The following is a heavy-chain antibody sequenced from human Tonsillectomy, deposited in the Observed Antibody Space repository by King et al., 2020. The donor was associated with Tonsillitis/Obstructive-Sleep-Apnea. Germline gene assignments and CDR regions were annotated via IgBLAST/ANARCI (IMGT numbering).Heavy chain of an antibody. CDR1: GYTFTSYG. Sequence: QLVQSGDEVKKPGASVKVSCKASGYTFTSYGITWVRQAPGQGLDWMGWISTYNGNTNYAQNLQGRVTMTTDTSTRTAYMELRSLRSDDTAVYYCARAKVYDYWTGYYPTDWGQGTLVTVSS. CDR2: ISTYNGNT. V-gene: IGHV1-18*01. J-gene: IGHJ4*02. D-gene: IGHD3-3*01. CDR3: ARAKVYDYWTGYYPTD.